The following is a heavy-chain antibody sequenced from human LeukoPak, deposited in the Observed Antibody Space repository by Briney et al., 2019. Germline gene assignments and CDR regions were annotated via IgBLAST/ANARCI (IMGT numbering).Heavy chain of an antibody. CDR3: ARVLGPYESSGYYRPYYYYYYMDV. V-gene: IGHV1-8*03. J-gene: IGHJ6*03. D-gene: IGHD3-22*01. CDR1: GYTFTSHD. Sequence: APVKVSCKASGYTFTSHDINWVRQATGPGLEWMGWMYPNSGNTGYAQKFQGRVTITRNTSISTAYMELSSLRSEDTAVYYCARVLGPYESSGYYRPYYYYYYMDVWGKGTTVTVSS. CDR2: MYPNSGNT.